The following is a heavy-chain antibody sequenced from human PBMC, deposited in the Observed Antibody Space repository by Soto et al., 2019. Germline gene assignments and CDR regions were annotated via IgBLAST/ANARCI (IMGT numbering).Heavy chain of an antibody. CDR1: GGTFSSYA. Sequence: QVQLVQSGAEVKKPGSSVKVSCKASGGTFSSYAISWVRQAPGQGLEWMVGIIPISDTTNYAQKFQGRVTITADESSSTAYMELSSLRSEDTAVYYCARSQGSSTSLEIYYYYYYGMDVWGQGTTVTVSS. V-gene: IGHV1-69*01. D-gene: IGHD2-2*01. CDR2: IIPISDTT. CDR3: ARSQGSSTSLEIYYYYYYGMDV. J-gene: IGHJ6*02.